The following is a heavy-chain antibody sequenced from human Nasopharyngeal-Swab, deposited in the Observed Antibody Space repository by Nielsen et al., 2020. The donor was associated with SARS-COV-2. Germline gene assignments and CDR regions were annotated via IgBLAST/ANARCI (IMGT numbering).Heavy chain of an antibody. Sequence: SETLSLTCAVYGGSFSGYYWSWIRQPAGKGLEWIGEINHSGSTNYNPSLKSRVTISVDTSKNQFSLKLSSVTAADTAVYYCARAGVYYDSSALGYWGQGTLVTVSS. J-gene: IGHJ4*02. CDR3: ARAGVYYDSSALGY. D-gene: IGHD3-22*01. CDR2: INHSGST. CDR1: GGSFSGYY. V-gene: IGHV4-34*01.